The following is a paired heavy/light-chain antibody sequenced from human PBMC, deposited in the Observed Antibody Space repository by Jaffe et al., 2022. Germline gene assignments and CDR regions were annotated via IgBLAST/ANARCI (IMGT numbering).Heavy chain of an antibody. D-gene: IGHD3-9*01. CDR2: INANVGSTHSPTR. CDR3: ARAFRDYDELTGFGYFDAFDV. CDR1: GESIGNYY. V-gene: IGHV4-59*01. J-gene: IGHJ3*01. Sequence: QVHLYQSGPGLVRPSETLSLTCKVSGESIGNYYWSWIRQRPGKGLEWIGYINANVGSTHSPTRNYNPSLESRLTLSADTSKNQLALWLDSATAADTAVYYCARAFRDYDELTGFGYFDAFDVWGQGTMVTVSS.
Light chain of an antibody. CDR1: ENVGDTY. CDR2: GTS. Sequence: VLTQSPDTLSLSPGDRVTLSCRASENVGDTYLAWYQQTPGQPPRLLIYGTSIRATGIPDRFSASGSGTDFTLTITGLEPEDFAVYHCHQYGTSPRTFGQGTKVEIK. J-gene: IGKJ1*01. CDR3: HQYGTSPRT. V-gene: IGKV3-20*01.